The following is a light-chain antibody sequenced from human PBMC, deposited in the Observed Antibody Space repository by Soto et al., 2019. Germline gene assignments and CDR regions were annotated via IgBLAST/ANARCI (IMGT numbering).Light chain of an antibody. CDR3: QQYDGFSRT. J-gene: IGKJ1*01. Sequence: DIQMTQSPSSLSASVGDRVTITCQASQDISNYLNWYQQKPGAAPKLLIYDAFTVDTGVPSRFSGSGSGTEFTLTINSLQPEDFATYYCQQYDGFSRTFGQGTKVDIK. V-gene: IGKV1-33*01. CDR1: QDISNY. CDR2: DAF.